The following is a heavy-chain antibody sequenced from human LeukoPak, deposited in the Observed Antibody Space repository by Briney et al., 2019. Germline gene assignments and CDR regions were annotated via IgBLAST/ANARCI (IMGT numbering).Heavy chain of an antibody. Sequence: GGSLRLPCAASGFTFSSYSMNWVRQAPGKGLEWVSYISSTSSSTYYADSVKGRFTISRDNAKNSLYLQMNSLRAEDTAVYYCARDSSSRPLDYWGQGTLVTVSS. V-gene: IGHV3-48*01. CDR3: ARDSSSRPLDY. D-gene: IGHD6-13*01. CDR1: GFTFSSYS. CDR2: ISSTSSST. J-gene: IGHJ4*02.